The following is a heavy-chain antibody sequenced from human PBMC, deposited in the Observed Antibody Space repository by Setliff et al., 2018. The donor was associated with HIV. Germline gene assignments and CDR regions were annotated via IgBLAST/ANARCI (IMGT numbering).Heavy chain of an antibody. Sequence: TLSLTCTVSGGSISSGSYYWSWIRQPAGKGLEWIGHIYTSGSTNYNPSLKSRVTISVDTSKNQFSLKLSSVTAADTAVYYCARAQPYYYYYMDVWGKGTTVTVSS. D-gene: IGHD6-13*01. J-gene: IGHJ6*03. CDR1: GGSISSGSYY. V-gene: IGHV4-61*09. CDR2: IYTSGST. CDR3: ARAQPYYYYYMDV.